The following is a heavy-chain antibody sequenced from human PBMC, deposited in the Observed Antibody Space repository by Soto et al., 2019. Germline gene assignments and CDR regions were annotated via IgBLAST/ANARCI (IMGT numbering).Heavy chain of an antibody. CDR2: ISNDGSST. CDR1: GFTFSSYW. J-gene: IGHJ6*01. Sequence: EVQLVESGGGLVQPGGSLRLSCAASGFTFSSYWMHWVRQAPGKGLVWVSRISNDGSSTSYADSVKGRFTISRDNAKNTLYLQMNSLRAEDTAVYYCPRSDYYGSGSYIYYYGMDVWGQGTTVTVSS. V-gene: IGHV3-74*01. D-gene: IGHD3-10*01. CDR3: PRSDYYGSGSYIYYYGMDV.